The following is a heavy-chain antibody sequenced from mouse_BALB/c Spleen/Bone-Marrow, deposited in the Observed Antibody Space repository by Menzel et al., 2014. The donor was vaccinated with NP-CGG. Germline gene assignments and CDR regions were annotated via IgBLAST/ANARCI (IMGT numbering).Heavy chain of an antibody. CDR1: GYTFTSYW. D-gene: IGHD2-1*01. J-gene: IGHJ3*01. V-gene: IGHV1-7*01. CDR2: INPTSGYT. CDR3: TTGGNDCFAY. Sequence: QVQLQQSGPELAKPGASVKMSCRASGYTFTSYWMNWVKQRPVQGLEWIGYINPTSGYTEYNQKFKDKATLTTDKSSSTAYMQLSSLTSEDSAVYYCTTGGNDCFAYWGQGTLVTVSA.